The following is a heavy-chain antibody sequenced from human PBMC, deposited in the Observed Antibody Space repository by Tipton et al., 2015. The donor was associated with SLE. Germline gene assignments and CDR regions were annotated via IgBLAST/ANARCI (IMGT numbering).Heavy chain of an antibody. Sequence: SLRLSCTSSGFTFGDYAMSWVRQAPGKGLEWVGFIRSKAYGGTTEDAASVKGRFTISRDDSKSIAYLQMNSLKTEDTAVYYCTRGSNYDFWSGYYSDYWGQGTLVTVSS. CDR1: GFTFGDYA. CDR2: IRSKAYGGTT. J-gene: IGHJ4*02. CDR3: TRGSNYDFWSGYYSDY. V-gene: IGHV3-49*04. D-gene: IGHD3-3*01.